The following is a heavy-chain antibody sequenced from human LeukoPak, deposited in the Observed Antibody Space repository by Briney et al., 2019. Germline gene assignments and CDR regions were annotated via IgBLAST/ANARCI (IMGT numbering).Heavy chain of an antibody. V-gene: IGHV3-7*01. Sequence: GDSLRLSCAASGFTFTKYWMTWVRQAPGKGLEWVGNITQDGSDKNYMDSVKGRFTISRDNTKNSVYLQMSSLRAEDTAVYYCAREVWGPEYWGQGTLVTVSS. CDR1: GFTFTKYW. CDR2: ITQDGSDK. CDR3: AREVWGPEY. D-gene: IGHD1-14*01. J-gene: IGHJ4*02.